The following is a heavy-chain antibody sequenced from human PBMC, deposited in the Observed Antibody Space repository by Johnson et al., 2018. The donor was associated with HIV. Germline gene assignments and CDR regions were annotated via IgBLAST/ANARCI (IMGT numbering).Heavy chain of an antibody. J-gene: IGHJ3*02. V-gene: IGHV3-30*01. CDR3: TRARGYYASGYYYGRDDAFDI. CDR1: GFTFSIYT. Sequence: QVQLVESGGGVVRPGGSLRLSCAASGFTFSIYTMHWVRQTPAKGLEWVAVIPFDGTGNYYADSVKGRFSISRDNSKNTVYLHMDNLRPEDTAVYYCTRARGYYASGYYYGRDDAFDIWGQGTRVTVSS. D-gene: IGHD3-22*01. CDR2: IPFDGTGN.